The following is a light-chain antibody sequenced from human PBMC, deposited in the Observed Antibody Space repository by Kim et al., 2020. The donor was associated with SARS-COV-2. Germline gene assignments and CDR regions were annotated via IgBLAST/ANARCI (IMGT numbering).Light chain of an antibody. V-gene: IGKV3-15*01. CDR1: QSVNSN. J-gene: IGKJ1*01. Sequence: VSQGERATLSCRASQSVNSNFAWYQQKPGQSPRLLIFGASTRATGIPARFSGSGSGTEFTLTISSLQSEDFAVYYCQQYNTWPRTFGQGTKVDIK. CDR3: QQYNTWPRT. CDR2: GAS.